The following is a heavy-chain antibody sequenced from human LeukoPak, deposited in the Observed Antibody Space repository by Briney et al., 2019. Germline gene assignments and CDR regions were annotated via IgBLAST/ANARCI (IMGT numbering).Heavy chain of an antibody. Sequence: GGSLRLSCAASGFTFSNNWMTWVRQAPGKGLEWVASVKKDASEKYYVDSAKGRFTISRDNAKNSLYLQMNSLKTEDTAVYYCTTRIAARPSESTFDYWGQGTLVTVSS. V-gene: IGHV3-7*03. CDR3: TTRIAARPSESTFDY. CDR2: VKKDASEK. J-gene: IGHJ4*02. CDR1: GFTFSNNW. D-gene: IGHD6-6*01.